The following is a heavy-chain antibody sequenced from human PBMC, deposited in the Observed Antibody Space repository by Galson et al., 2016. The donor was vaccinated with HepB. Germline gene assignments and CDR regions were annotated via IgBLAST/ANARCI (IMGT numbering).Heavy chain of an antibody. V-gene: IGHV3-53*01. D-gene: IGHD3-22*01. CDR3: EGYSDPFDI. CDR2: IFSGDAT. CDR1: GFSVSGKY. J-gene: IGHJ3*02. Sequence: SLRLSCAASGFSVSGKYMSWARQAPGKGLEWVSAIFSGDATYYRDSVKGLFTISRDTSKNTLYLQMNNLRAEDTAIYYCEGYSDPFDIWGQGTMVTVSS.